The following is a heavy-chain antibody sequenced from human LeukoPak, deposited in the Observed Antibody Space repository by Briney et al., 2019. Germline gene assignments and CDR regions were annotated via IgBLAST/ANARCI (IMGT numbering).Heavy chain of an antibody. J-gene: IGHJ4*02. V-gene: IGHV3-33*07. D-gene: IGHD6-13*01. CDR2: IWYDGSNK. CDR3: ANRGSSQPTYYFDY. Sequence: GGSLRLSCAASGFRFSNSWMYWVRQAPGKGLEWVAVIWYDGSNKYYADSVKGRFTISRDNSKNTLYLQMNSLRAEDTALYYCANRGSSQPTYYFDYWGQGTLVTVSS. CDR1: GFRFSNSW.